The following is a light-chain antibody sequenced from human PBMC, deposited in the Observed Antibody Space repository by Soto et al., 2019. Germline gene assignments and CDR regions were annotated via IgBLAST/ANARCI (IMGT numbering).Light chain of an antibody. CDR2: GAS. J-gene: IGKJ1*01. Sequence: DIVLTQSPGALSLSPGERATLSCRASQSVSSSYLAWYQQKPGQAPRLLIYGASSRATGIPDRFSGGGSGTDFTLTISRLEPEDFAVYYCQQYGTSPRTFGQGTKVDIK. V-gene: IGKV3-20*01. CDR3: QQYGTSPRT. CDR1: QSVSSSY.